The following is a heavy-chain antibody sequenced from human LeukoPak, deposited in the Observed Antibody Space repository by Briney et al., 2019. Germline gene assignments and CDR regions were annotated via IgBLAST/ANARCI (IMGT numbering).Heavy chain of an antibody. V-gene: IGHV3-21*01. CDR1: GFTFNSYS. D-gene: IGHD5-12*01. CDR3: VRDGGVSGYDLLDY. Sequence: GGSLRLSCAASGFTFNSYSMNWVRQAPGKGLEWVSAISRSSSYIFYADSVKGRFTITRDNAKNSLFLQMNSLRAEDTAVYYCVRDGGVSGYDLLDYWGQGTLVTVSS. CDR2: ISRSSSYI. J-gene: IGHJ4*02.